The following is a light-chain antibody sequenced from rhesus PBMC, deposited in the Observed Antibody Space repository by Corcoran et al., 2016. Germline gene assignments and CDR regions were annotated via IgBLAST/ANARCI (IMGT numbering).Light chain of an antibody. CDR2: AAS. J-gene: IGKJ2*01. CDR3: QQYYDNPYR. CDR1: QNIYSN. V-gene: IGKV1S12*01. Sequence: DIQMTQSPSALSASVGDRVTIPCRASQNIYSNLAWYQQKPGKAPKLQFYAASSLQTGLPLRFSGSGSGTDFTLTISSLQPEDSAAYYCQQYYDNPYRFGQGTKVEIK.